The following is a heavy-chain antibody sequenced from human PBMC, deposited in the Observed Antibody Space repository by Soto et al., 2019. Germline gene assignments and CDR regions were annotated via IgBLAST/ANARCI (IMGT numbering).Heavy chain of an antibody. J-gene: IGHJ6*02. CDR2: ISAYNGNT. Sequence: QVQLVQSGAEVKKPGASVKVSCKASGYTFTSYGISWVRQAPGQGLEWMGWISAYNGNTNYAQKLQGRVTTTTDTSTSTAYTELRSLRSDDTPVYYCASYRYFDIPSYYYYGMDVWGQGTTVTVSS. CDR3: ASYRYFDIPSYYYYGMDV. CDR1: GYTFTSYG. V-gene: IGHV1-18*01. D-gene: IGHD3-9*01.